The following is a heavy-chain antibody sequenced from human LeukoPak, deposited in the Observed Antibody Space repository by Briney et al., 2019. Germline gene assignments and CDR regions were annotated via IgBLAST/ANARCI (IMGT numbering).Heavy chain of an antibody. D-gene: IGHD6-13*01. Sequence: GASVKVSCKASGYTFTSYDINWVRQATGQGLEWMGWMNPNSGNTGYAQKFQGRVTMTRNTSISTAYMELSSLRSEDTAVYYCARVVLSYSSSWYLNWFDPWGQGTLVTVSS. V-gene: IGHV1-8*01. CDR2: MNPNSGNT. J-gene: IGHJ5*02. CDR3: ARVVLSYSSSWYLNWFDP. CDR1: GYTFTSYD.